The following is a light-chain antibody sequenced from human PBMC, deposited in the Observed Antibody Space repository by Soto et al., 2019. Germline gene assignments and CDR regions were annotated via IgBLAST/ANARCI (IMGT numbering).Light chain of an antibody. CDR3: QQYHGYSRT. CDR1: QTISDS. J-gene: IGKJ1*01. V-gene: IGKV1-5*01. Sequence: DIQMTQSPSALPASVGDRVTITCRASQTISDSSAWYQQKPGKAPDLLISDVSSLERGVASRFSGSGSGTEFTLTISSMQPDDFATYYCQQYHGYSRTFGQGTKV. CDR2: DVS.